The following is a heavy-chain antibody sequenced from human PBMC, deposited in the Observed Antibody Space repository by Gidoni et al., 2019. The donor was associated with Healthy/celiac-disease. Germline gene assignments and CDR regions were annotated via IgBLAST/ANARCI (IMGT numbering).Heavy chain of an antibody. CDR3: AKGKGPYYYYYMDV. V-gene: IGHV3-23*01. Sequence: EVQLLVSGGGLVQPGGSLRLSCAASGFTFSSYAMSWVRQAPGKGLEWVSAISSSGGSTYYADSVKGRCTISRDNSKNTLYLQMNSLRAEDTAVYYCAKGKGPYYYYYMDVWGKGTTVTVSS. CDR2: ISSSGGST. J-gene: IGHJ6*03. CDR1: GFTFSSYA.